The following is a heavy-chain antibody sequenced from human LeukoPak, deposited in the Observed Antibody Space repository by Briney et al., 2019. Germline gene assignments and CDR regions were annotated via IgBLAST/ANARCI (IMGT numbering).Heavy chain of an antibody. CDR1: GFTFSSYG. CDR2: IWYDGSNK. D-gene: IGHD3-10*01. CDR3: ARAYPEYYYGSGSYLAY. V-gene: IGHV3-33*01. Sequence: GRSLRLSCAASGFTFSSYGMHWVRQAPGKGLEWVAVIWYDGSNKYYADSVKGRFTISRDNSKNTLYLQMNSLRAEDTAVYYCARAYPEYYYGSGSYLAYWGQGTLVTVSS. J-gene: IGHJ4*02.